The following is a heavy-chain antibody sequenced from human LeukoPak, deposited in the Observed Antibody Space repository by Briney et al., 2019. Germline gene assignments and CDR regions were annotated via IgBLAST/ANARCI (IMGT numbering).Heavy chain of an antibody. J-gene: IGHJ3*02. V-gene: IGHV3-21*01. D-gene: IGHD6-6*01. Sequence: GGSLRLSCAASGFTFSSYSMNWVRQAPGKGLEWVSSISSSSSYIYYADSVKGRFTISRDNAKNSLYLQMDSLRAEDTAVYYCARQQVTLGLVLSKIRNEDAFDIWGQGTMVTVSS. CDR2: ISSSSSYI. CDR3: ARQQVTLGLVLSKIRNEDAFDI. CDR1: GFTFSSYS.